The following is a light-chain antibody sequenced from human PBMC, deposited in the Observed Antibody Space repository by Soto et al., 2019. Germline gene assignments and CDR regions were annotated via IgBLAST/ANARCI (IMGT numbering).Light chain of an antibody. Sequence: DIQVTQSPSSVSASVGDRVTITCRASQDIAGYLARYQHKPGRTPELLIHGASRLQSGVPARFSGSGSGTDFTLSINSLQPEDFATYYCQQFNNWPVTFGPGTKVDIK. J-gene: IGKJ3*01. CDR3: QQFNNWPVT. V-gene: IGKV1D-12*01. CDR1: QDIAGY. CDR2: GAS.